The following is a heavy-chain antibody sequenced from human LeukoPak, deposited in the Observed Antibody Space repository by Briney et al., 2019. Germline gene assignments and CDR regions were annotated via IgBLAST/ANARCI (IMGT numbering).Heavy chain of an antibody. J-gene: IGHJ5*02. CDR2: INHSGST. CDR1: GGSFSGYY. Sequence: SETLSLTCAVYGGSFSGYYWSWIRQPPGKGLEWIGEINHSGSTNYNPSLKSRVTVSVDTSKNQFSLKLSSVTAADTAVYYCARAHIVVVPAAGTGWFDPWGQGTLVTVSS. D-gene: IGHD2-2*01. V-gene: IGHV4-34*01. CDR3: ARAHIVVVPAAGTGWFDP.